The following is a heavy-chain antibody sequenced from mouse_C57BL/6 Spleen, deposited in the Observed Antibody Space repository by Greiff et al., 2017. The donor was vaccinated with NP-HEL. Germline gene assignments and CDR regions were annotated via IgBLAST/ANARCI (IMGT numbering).Heavy chain of an antibody. Sequence: VKLQESGPGLVQPSQCLSITCTVSGFSLTSYGVHWVRQSPGKGLEWLGVIWGGGSTDYNAAFMSRLSITKDNSTSHVFFKMNSLQADDTAIYYCAKDGLDYAMDYWGQGTSVTVSS. CDR2: IWGGGST. J-gene: IGHJ4*01. V-gene: IGHV2-5*01. CDR1: GFSLTSYG. CDR3: AKDGLDYAMDY. D-gene: IGHD2-3*01.